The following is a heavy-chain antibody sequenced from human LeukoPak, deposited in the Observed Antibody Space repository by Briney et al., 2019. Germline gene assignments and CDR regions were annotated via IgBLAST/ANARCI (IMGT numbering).Heavy chain of an antibody. J-gene: IGHJ4*02. CDR2: IYYSGST. V-gene: IGHV4-59*01. Sequence: PSETLSLTCTASGGSISSSYWSWIRQPPGKGLEWIGYIYYSGSTNYNPSLKSRVTISVDTSKNQFSLKLSSVTAADTAVYYCARAYPQSNWNYQYYYFDYWGQGTLVTASS. CDR3: ARAYPQSNWNYQYYYFDY. D-gene: IGHD1-7*01. CDR1: GGSISSSY.